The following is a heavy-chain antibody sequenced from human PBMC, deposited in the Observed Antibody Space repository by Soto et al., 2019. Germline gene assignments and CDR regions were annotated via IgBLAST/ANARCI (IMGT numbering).Heavy chain of an antibody. CDR3: ARHRDLASYYGMDV. Sequence: PSDTLSLTCTVSGGSITSSSYYCRWIRQPPGKGLEWIGSIHYSGSTYYNPSLKSRVTISVETSKNQFSLKLSSVTAADTAVYYCARHRDLASYYGMDVWGQGTTVT. V-gene: IGHV4-39*01. J-gene: IGHJ6*02. D-gene: IGHD2-21*02. CDR2: IHYSGST. CDR1: GGSITSSSYY.